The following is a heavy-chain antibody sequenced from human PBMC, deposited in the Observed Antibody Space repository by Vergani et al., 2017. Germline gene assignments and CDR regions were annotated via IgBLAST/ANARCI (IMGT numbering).Heavy chain of an antibody. D-gene: IGHD3-10*01. CDR1: GFTSSYYG. J-gene: IGHJ4*02. CDR3: ARDPLVQGAIGLPDY. Sequence: QVHLVESGGGVVQPGRSLRLSCVVSGFTSSYYGMHWVRQAPGKGLEWVAVISSDGNSKYYADSVKGRFTISRDNSKNTLHLQMNSLRAEDTALYYCARDPLVQGAIGLPDYWGQGTLVTVSS. CDR2: ISSDGNSK. V-gene: IGHV3-30*03.